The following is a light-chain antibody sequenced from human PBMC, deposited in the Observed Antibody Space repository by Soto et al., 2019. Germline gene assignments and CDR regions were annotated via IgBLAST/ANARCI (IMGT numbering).Light chain of an antibody. J-gene: IGLJ2*01. V-gene: IGLV4-69*01. Sequence: QPVLTQSPSASASLGASVKLTCSLNSGHSSYAIAWYQQQPEKGPRYLMKLNSDGSHSKGDGIPDRFSGSSSGAERYLTISSLQSEDEADYYCQTWDTGIVVFGGGTQLTVL. CDR2: LNSDGSH. CDR3: QTWDTGIVV. CDR1: SGHSSYA.